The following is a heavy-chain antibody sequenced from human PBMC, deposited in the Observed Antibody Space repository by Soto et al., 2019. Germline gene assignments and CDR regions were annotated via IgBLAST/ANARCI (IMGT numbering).Heavy chain of an antibody. CDR1: GFTFGDYE. J-gene: IGHJ3*02. D-gene: IGHD6-19*01. Sequence: QVQLVESGGGLVQPGGSLRLSCAASGFTFGDYEMSWIRQAAGKGPEWVSFISRSGNTIYYADSVKGRFSISRDNAEKSLYLQMESLRGEDTATYFCARSSCWYVADAFDMWGQGTMVTVSA. V-gene: IGHV3-11*01. CDR3: ARSSCWYVADAFDM. CDR2: ISRSGNTI.